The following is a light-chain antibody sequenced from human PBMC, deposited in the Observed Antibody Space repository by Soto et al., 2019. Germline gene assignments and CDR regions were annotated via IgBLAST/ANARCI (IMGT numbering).Light chain of an antibody. Sequence: QSVLTHPASVSGSPGQSLTVSCTGTSIDVGASILVSWDQQHRGKAPKLIICDIINRPSGVSNRFSRSKSCNTASLTIXGLQAEDEADYYCSLSTSENTYVFGTGTKVTVL. V-gene: IGLV2-14*03. CDR1: SIDVGASIL. CDR3: SLSTSENTYV. CDR2: DII. J-gene: IGLJ1*01.